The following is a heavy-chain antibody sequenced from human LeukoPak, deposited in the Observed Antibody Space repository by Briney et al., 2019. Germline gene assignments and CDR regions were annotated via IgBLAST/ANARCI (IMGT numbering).Heavy chain of an antibody. D-gene: IGHD3-10*01. V-gene: IGHV1-2*02. J-gene: IGHJ6*03. CDR1: GYTFTGYY. CDR2: INPNSGAT. CDR3: ARGFITTVRGVSYYMDV. Sequence: ASVKVSCKASGYTFTGYYMHWVRQAHGQGLEWMGWINPNSGATNYAQKFQGRVTMTRDTSISTAYMELSRLRSDDTAVYYCARGFITTVRGVSYYMDVWGKGTTVTVSS.